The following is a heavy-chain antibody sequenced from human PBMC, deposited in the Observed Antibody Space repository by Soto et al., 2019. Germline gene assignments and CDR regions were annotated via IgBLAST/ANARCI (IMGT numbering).Heavy chain of an antibody. CDR1: GFSFISYA. J-gene: IGHJ4*02. D-gene: IGHD5-12*01. CDR2: ISARGGSS. Sequence: EVQLLESGGGLVQPGGSLRLSCVASGFSFISYAMFWVRQAPGKGLEWVSVISARGGSSYFADTVKGRFTISRDNSKNLLSLDMNSLRAEDTAIYFCAKGSIEYSASVDNWGQGTLVLVSS. CDR3: AKGSIEYSASVDN. V-gene: IGHV3-23*01.